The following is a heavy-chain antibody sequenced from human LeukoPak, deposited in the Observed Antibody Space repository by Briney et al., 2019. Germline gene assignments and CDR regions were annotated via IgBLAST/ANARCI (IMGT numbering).Heavy chain of an antibody. CDR3: ARGGGGTWSPDEY. J-gene: IGHJ4*02. CDR1: GAYITRFY. Sequence: SETLSLTCTVSGAYITRFYWSWIRQPPGKGLEWIGDISDTGSTNYDPSLKSRVTISGDTSKDQFSLKMISVTAADTAMYYCARGGGGTWSPDEYWGQGILVTVSS. CDR2: ISDTGST. D-gene: IGHD2-15*01. V-gene: IGHV4-59*01.